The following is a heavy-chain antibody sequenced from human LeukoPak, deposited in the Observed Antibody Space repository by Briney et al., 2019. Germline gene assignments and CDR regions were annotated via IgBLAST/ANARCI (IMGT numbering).Heavy chain of an antibody. CDR3: AKAILTYGSGSYAPF. CDR2: IRYDGSNK. Sequence: PGGSLRLSCAASGFTFSSYGMHWVRQAPGKGLEWVAFIRYDGSNKYYADSVKGRFTISRDNSKNTLYLQMNSLRAEDTAVYYCAKAILTYGSGSYAPFWGQGTLVTVSS. J-gene: IGHJ4*02. V-gene: IGHV3-30*02. CDR1: GFTFSSYG. D-gene: IGHD3-10*01.